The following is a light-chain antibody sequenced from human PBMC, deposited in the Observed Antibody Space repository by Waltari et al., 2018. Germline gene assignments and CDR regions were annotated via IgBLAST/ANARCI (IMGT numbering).Light chain of an antibody. CDR3: QHLNNYPLS. V-gene: IGKV1-9*01. CDR1: QGISSY. Sequence: DIKLTQSPSFLSASVGDRVTITCRASQGISSYLAWYQQKPGRAPKLLIYAASTLQSGVPPRFSGSGSGTEFTLAISSLQTEDFATYYCQHLNNYPLSFGGGTKVEIK. J-gene: IGKJ4*01. CDR2: AAS.